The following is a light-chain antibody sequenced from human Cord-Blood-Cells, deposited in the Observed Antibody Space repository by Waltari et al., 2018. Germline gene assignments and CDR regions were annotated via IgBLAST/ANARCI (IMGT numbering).Light chain of an antibody. CDR1: QSISSY. V-gene: IGKV1-39*01. J-gene: IGKJ5*01. CDR2: AAS. CDR3: QQSYSTLLT. Sequence: DIQMTQSPSSVSASVGDRVTITCRARQSISSYLNWYQQKPGKVPKLLIYAASSLQSGVPSRFSGSGSGTDFTLTIRSLQPEDFATYYCQQSYSTLLTFGQGTRLEIK.